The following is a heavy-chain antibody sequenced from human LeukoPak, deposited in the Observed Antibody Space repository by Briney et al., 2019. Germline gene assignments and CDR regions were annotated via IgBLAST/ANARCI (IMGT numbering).Heavy chain of an antibody. CDR2: INPNSGGT. V-gene: IGHV1-2*02. D-gene: IGHD3-3*01. J-gene: IGHJ5*02. CDR1: GYTFTSYG. Sequence: ASVKVSCKASGYTFTSYGISWVRQSPGQGLEWMGWINPNSGGTNYAQKFQGRVTMTRDTSISTAYMELSRLRSDDTAVYYCARDWGNYDFWSGYYILGWFDPWGQGTLVTVSS. CDR3: ARDWGNYDFWSGYYILGWFDP.